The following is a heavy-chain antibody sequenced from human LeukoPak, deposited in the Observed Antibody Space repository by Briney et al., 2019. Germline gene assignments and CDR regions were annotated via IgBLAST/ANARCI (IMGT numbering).Heavy chain of an antibody. CDR1: GFTFSNAW. CDR2: IKSKTDGGST. V-gene: IGHV3-15*01. Sequence: GGSLRLSCAASGFTFSNAWMSWVRQAPGKGLEWVGPIKSKTDGGSTDYAAPVKGRFTISRDDSKNTLYLQVNSLKTEDTAVYYCATAAAATGGAFDVWGQGTMVTVSS. CDR3: ATAAAATGGAFDV. J-gene: IGHJ3*01. D-gene: IGHD2-15*01.